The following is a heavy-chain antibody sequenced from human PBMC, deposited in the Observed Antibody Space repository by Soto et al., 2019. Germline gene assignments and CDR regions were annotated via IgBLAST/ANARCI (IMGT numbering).Heavy chain of an antibody. V-gene: IGHV3-74*01. CDR3: ARGVLAYCGGDCRSYGMDV. D-gene: IGHD2-21*02. J-gene: IGHJ6*02. Sequence: EVQLVESGGGLVQPGGSLRLSCAASGFTFSSYWMHWVRQAPGKGLVWVSRINSDGSSTSYADSVKGQFTISRDNAKNTLHLQMNSRRAEDTAVYYWARGVLAYCGGDCRSYGMDVWGQGTTVTVSS. CDR2: INSDGSST. CDR1: GFTFSSYW.